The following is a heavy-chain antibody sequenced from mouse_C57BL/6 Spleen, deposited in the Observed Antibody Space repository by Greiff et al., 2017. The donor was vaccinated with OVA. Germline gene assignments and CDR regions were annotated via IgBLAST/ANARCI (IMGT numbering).Heavy chain of an antibody. CDR3: ARNLLLNGNYDGGNYAMDY. Sequence: QVQLQQSGPGLVQPSQSLSITCTVSGFSLTSYGVHWVRQSPGKGLEWLGVIWSGGSTAYNAAFISSLSISKDNSKSQVFFKMNNLQADDTAIYYCARNLLLNGNYDGGNYAMDYWGQGTSVTVSS. D-gene: IGHD2-1*01. J-gene: IGHJ4*01. CDR2: IWSGGST. CDR1: GFSLTSYG. V-gene: IGHV2-2*01.